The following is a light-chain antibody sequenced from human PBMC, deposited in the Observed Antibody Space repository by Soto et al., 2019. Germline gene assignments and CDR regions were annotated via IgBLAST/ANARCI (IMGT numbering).Light chain of an antibody. V-gene: IGLV2-11*01. CDR3: CSYAGSYTEA. CDR1: SSDVGGYNY. J-gene: IGLJ1*01. Sequence: QSALPQPRSVSGSPGQSVTISCTGTSSDVGGYNYVSWYQQHPGKAPKPMIYDVSKRPSGVPDRFSGSKLGNTASLAISGLQAEDEADYYCCSYAGSYTEAVGTGTKLTVL. CDR2: DVS.